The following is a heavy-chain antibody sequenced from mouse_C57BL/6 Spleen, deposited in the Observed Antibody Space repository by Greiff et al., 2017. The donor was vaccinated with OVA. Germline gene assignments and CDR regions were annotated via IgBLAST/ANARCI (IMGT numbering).Heavy chain of an antibody. CDR3: ARGRWGYPYARDY. CDR1: GYTFTSYW. CDR2: IYPGSGST. D-gene: IGHD2-2*01. V-gene: IGHV1-55*01. Sequence: QVQLQQPGAELVKPGASVKMSCKASGYTFTSYWITWVKQRPGQGLEWIGDIYPGSGSTNYNEKFKSKATLTVDTSSSTAYMQLSSLTSEDSAVYYCARGRWGYPYARDYWGQGTSVTVSS. J-gene: IGHJ4*01.